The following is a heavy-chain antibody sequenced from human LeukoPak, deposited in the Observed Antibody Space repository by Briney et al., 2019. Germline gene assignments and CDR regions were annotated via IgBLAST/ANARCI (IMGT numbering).Heavy chain of an antibody. D-gene: IGHD2-15*01. V-gene: IGHV1-18*01. CDR1: GYTFTSYG. J-gene: IGHJ5*02. CDR2: ISAYNGNT. Sequence: VASVKVSCKASGYTFTSYGISWVRQAPGQGLEWMGWISAYNGNTNYAQKLRGRVTMTTDTSTSTAYMELRSLRSDDTAVYYCARGRDCSGGSCPLDPWGQGTLVTVSS. CDR3: ARGRDCSGGSCPLDP.